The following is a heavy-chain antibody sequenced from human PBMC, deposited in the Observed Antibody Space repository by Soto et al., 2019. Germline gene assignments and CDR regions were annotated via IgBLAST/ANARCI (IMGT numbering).Heavy chain of an antibody. Sequence: QVQLVESGGGVVQPGGSLRLSCAASGFTFSSYGMHWVRQAPGKGLGWVAVIWYDGGEKYYADSVKGRFTISRDNSKNTLSLQMNNLSAEDPAVYYCARYVSSRYNNWIDPWGQGTLVTVSS. CDR3: ARYVSSRYNNWIDP. CDR2: IWYDGGEK. CDR1: GFTFSSYG. D-gene: IGHD6-13*01. V-gene: IGHV3-33*01. J-gene: IGHJ5*02.